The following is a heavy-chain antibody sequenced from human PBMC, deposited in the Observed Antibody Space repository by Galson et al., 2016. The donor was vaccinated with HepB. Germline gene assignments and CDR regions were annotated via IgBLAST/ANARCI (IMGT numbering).Heavy chain of an antibody. V-gene: IGHV3-53*01. D-gene: IGHD6-13*01. CDR3: ARCERYDSGWYGKNDY. CDR1: GFTVSTNY. Sequence: SLRLSCAASGFTVSTNYMSWVRQAPGKGLEWVSAGYGGGGGPHYADPAKGRFTMSRDISRNTLYLQMNSLRAEDTAVYYCARCERYDSGWYGKNDYWGQGTLVTVSS. CDR2: GYGGGGGP. J-gene: IGHJ4*02.